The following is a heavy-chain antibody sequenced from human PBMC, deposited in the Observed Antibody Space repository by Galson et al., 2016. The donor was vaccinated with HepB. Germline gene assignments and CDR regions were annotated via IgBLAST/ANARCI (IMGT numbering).Heavy chain of an antibody. Sequence: SLRLSCAVSGFTFSDYGMHWVRQAPGKGLERVAIISYDGNNKYYADSVTGRFTISLDNSKKTLYLQMSSLSAEDTAIYYCAKVGELPLLGFGELDYWGQGTLVKVSS. CDR1: GFTFSDYG. CDR3: AKVGELPLLGFGELDY. J-gene: IGHJ4*02. CDR2: ISYDGNNK. D-gene: IGHD3-10*01. V-gene: IGHV3-30*18.